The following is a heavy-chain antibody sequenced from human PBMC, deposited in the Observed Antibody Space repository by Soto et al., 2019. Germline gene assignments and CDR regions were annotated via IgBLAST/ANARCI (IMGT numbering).Heavy chain of an antibody. CDR1: GYTFTNYM. CDR2: ISDYNGNA. Sequence: ASVKVSCKASGYTFTNYMISWVRQAPGQGLEWMGRISDYNGNADYSQKLQGRVTMTTDTSTNTAYMELRSLTSDDTAVYYCARAPGSYFYYFDSWGQGTQLTVSS. V-gene: IGHV1-18*01. J-gene: IGHJ4*02. CDR3: ARAPGSYFYYFDS. D-gene: IGHD3-10*01.